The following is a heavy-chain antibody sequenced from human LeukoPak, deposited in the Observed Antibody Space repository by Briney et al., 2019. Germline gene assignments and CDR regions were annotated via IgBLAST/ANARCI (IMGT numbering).Heavy chain of an antibody. D-gene: IGHD3-22*01. CDR2: IYWDDEK. CDR1: GFSRTTNGVG. V-gene: IGHV2-5*02. J-gene: IGHJ4*02. Sequence: SGPTLVKPTQTLTLTCTFSGFSRTTNGVGVGWIRQPPGKALEGLALIYWDDEKRYSPSLRTRLTITKDTSKSQVVLTLTNMDPVDTATYYCAHLYFYNSGGYSRAFDYWGQGTLVTVSS. CDR3: AHLYFYNSGGYSRAFDY.